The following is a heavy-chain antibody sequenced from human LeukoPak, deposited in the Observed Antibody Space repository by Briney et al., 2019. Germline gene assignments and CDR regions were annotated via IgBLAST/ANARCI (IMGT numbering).Heavy chain of an antibody. Sequence: SVTVSCTASGGTFSSYAISWVRQAPGQGLEWMGGIIPIFGTANYAQKFQGRVTITADESTSTAYMELSSLRSEDTAVYYCARDREGYCSGGSCYAFDYWGQGTLVTVSS. V-gene: IGHV1-69*13. CDR2: IIPIFGTA. CDR1: GGTFSSYA. D-gene: IGHD2-15*01. J-gene: IGHJ4*02. CDR3: ARDREGYCSGGSCYAFDY.